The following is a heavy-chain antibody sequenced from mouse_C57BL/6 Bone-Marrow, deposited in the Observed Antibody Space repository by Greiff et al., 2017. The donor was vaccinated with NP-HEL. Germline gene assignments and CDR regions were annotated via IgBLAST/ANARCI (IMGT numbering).Heavy chain of an antibody. J-gene: IGHJ1*03. CDR2: IRPNSGST. V-gene: IGHV1-64*01. Sequence: QVQLQQPGAELVKPGASVKLSCKASGYTFTSYWMHWVKQRPGQGLAWIGMIRPNSGSTNYNEKFKSKATLTVAKSSSTAYMQLSSLTAEDSAVYYCARWLLSYWYFDVWGTGTTVTVSS. CDR3: ARWLLSYWYFDV. CDR1: GYTFTSYW. D-gene: IGHD2-3*01.